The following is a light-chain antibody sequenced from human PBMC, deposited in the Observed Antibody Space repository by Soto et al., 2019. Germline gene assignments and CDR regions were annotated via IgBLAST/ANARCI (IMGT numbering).Light chain of an antibody. J-gene: IGKJ1*01. V-gene: IGKV1-5*01. Sequence: DIQMTHSPSTLSASVGDRVTITCRASQSISSWLAWYQRKPGKAPKLLIYDASNLESGVPSRFSGSGTGTEFSLTISSLQADDFATYYCQQYNYYWTFGQGTKVDIK. CDR1: QSISSW. CDR2: DAS. CDR3: QQYNYYWT.